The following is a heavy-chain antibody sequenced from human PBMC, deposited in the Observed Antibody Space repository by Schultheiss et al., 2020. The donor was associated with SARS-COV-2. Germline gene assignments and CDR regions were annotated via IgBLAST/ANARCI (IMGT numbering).Heavy chain of an antibody. V-gene: IGHV3-30*03. CDR3: ARDMADYDYGDYGEPYFDY. CDR2: ISYDGSNK. D-gene: IGHD4-17*01. J-gene: IGHJ4*02. CDR1: GFTFSSYG. Sequence: GGSLRLSCAASGFTFSSYGMNWVRQAPGKGLEWVAVISYDGSNKYYADSVKGRFTISRDNSKNTLYLQMNSLRAEDTAVYYCARDMADYDYGDYGEPYFDYWGQGTLVTVSS.